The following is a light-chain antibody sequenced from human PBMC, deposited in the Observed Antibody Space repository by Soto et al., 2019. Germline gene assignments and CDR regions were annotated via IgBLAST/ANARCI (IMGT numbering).Light chain of an antibody. V-gene: IGKV3-20*01. J-gene: IGKJ3*01. CDR1: QSVSSSY. CDR2: GTS. Sequence: EIVLTQSPGTLSLSPGERATLSCRASQSVSSSYLGWYQQKPGQPPRLLIYGTSIRATGIPDRFSGSGSGTDFTLTISRLEPEDFAVYYCQQSHSSFTFGPATKVDIK. CDR3: QQSHSSFT.